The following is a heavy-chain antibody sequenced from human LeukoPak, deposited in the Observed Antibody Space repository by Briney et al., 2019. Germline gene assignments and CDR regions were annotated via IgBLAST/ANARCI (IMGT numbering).Heavy chain of an antibody. J-gene: IGHJ4*02. CDR2: IKQDGSEK. Sequence: GGSLRLSCAAPGFTFSSYWMSWVRQAPGKGLEWVANIKQDGSEKYYVDSVKGRFTISRDNAKNSLYLQMNSLRAEDTAVYYCARQGHGYSYGNFDYWGQGTLVTVSS. CDR1: GFTFSSYW. V-gene: IGHV3-7*01. D-gene: IGHD5-18*01. CDR3: ARQGHGYSYGNFDY.